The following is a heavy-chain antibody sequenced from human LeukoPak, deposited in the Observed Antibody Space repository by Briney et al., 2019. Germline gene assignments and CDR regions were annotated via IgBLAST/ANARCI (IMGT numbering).Heavy chain of an antibody. CDR3: AKDGIVVVINGYFQH. CDR2: ISTSSSTI. J-gene: IGHJ1*01. CDR1: GFTFSSYS. D-gene: IGHD3-22*01. Sequence: PGGSLRLSCAASGFTFSSYSMNWVRQAPGKGLEWVSYISTSSSTIYYADSVKGRFTISRDNAKNTLYLQMNSLRAEDTAVYYCAKDGIVVVINGYFQHWGQGTLVTVSS. V-gene: IGHV3-48*01.